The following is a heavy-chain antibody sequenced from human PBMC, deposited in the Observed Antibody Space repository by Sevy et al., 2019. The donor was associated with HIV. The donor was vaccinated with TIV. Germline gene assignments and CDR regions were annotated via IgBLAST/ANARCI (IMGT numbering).Heavy chain of an antibody. J-gene: IGHJ4*02. Sequence: SETLSLTCAVYGGSFSGYYWSWIRQPPGKGLEWIGEINHSGSTNYNPSLKSRVTISVDTSKNQFSLKPSSVTAADTAVYYCARGKGNYGAKYYFDYWGQGTLVTVSS. CDR3: ARGKGNYGAKYYFDY. CDR1: GGSFSGYY. CDR2: INHSGST. V-gene: IGHV4-34*01. D-gene: IGHD4-17*01.